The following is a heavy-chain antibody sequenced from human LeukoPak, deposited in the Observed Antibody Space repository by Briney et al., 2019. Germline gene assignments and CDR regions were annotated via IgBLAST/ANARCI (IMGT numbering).Heavy chain of an antibody. CDR2: IYPGDSDT. CDR1: GYSFTSYC. J-gene: IGHJ3*02. D-gene: IGHD6-13*01. CDR3: ARQSGYSSSWYLGNDAFDI. V-gene: IGHV5-51*01. Sequence: GESLKISCKGSGYSFTSYCIGWVRQVPGKGLEWMGIIYPGDSDTRYSPSFQGQVTISADKSISTAYLQWSSLKASDTAMYYCARQSGYSSSWYLGNDAFDIWGQGTMVTVSS.